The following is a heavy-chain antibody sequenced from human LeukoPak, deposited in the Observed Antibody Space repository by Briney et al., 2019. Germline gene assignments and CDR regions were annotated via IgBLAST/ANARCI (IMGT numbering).Heavy chain of an antibody. CDR2: ISWNSGNI. CDR1: GFTFDDYA. CDR3: AKDEGSGSYRKSPFGIFDI. V-gene: IGHV3-9*03. D-gene: IGHD1-26*01. J-gene: IGHJ3*02. Sequence: PGGSLRLSCAASGFTFDDYAMHWVRQAPGNGLEWVSGISWNSGNIGYADSVKGRFTISRDNAKKSLYLQMNSLRAEDMALYYCAKDEGSGSYRKSPFGIFDIWGQGTMVIVSS.